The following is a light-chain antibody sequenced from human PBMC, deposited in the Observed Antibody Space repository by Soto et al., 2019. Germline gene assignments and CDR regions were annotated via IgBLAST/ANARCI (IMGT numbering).Light chain of an antibody. CDR1: SSNIGSNY. CDR3: WSYAGNTIFV. Sequence: QSVLTQPPSASGTPGQRVTISCSGSSSNIGSNYVYWYQQHPGKVPKVVIYEGSKRPSGVSNRFSGSKSGNTASLTISGLQAEDEAYYYCWSYAGNTIFVFGGGTKLTVL. V-gene: IGLV2-23*03. CDR2: EGS. J-gene: IGLJ2*01.